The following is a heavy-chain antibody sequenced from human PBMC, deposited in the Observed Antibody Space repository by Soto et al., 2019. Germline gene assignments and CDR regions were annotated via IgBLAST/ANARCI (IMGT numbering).Heavy chain of an antibody. D-gene: IGHD3-10*01. V-gene: IGHV1-69*13. Sequence: SEKVSCKASGGTFSSYAISWVRQAPGQGLEWMGGIIPIFGTANYAQKFQGRVTITADESTSTAYMELSSLRSEDTAVYYCARAPNYYGSGSYPYYFDYWGQGTLVTVSS. CDR2: IIPIFGTA. J-gene: IGHJ4*02. CDR3: ARAPNYYGSGSYPYYFDY. CDR1: GGTFSSYA.